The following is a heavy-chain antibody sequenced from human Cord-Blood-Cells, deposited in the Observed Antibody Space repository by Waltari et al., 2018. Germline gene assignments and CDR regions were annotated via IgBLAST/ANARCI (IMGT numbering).Heavy chain of an antibody. Sequence: QLQLQESGPGLEKPSETLSLTRTVSGGSLSSSSYYCGTSRPPPGKGLEWIWCIYYSGSTYYNPSLKSRVTISVAMSKNQFSLKLSSVTAADTAVYYCARQGEYSSYYFDYWGQGTLVTVSS. CDR3: ARQGEYSSYYFDY. V-gene: IGHV4-39*01. D-gene: IGHD6-6*01. J-gene: IGHJ4*02. CDR1: GGSLSSSSYY. CDR2: IYYSGST.